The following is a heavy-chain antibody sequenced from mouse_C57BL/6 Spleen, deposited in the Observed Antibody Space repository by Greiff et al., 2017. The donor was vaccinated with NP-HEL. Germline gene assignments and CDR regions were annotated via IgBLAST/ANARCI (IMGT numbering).Heavy chain of an antibody. CDR1: GYSFTGYF. V-gene: IGHV1-20*01. D-gene: IGHD1-1*01. J-gene: IGHJ2*01. CDR2: INPYNGDT. CDR3: ARQGSGSSFYFDY. Sequence: EVQLQQSGPELVKPGDSVKISCKASGYSFTGYFMNWVMQSHGKSLEWIGRINPYNGDTFYNQKFKGKATLTVDKSSSTAHMELRSLTSEDSAVYYCARQGSGSSFYFDYGGQGTTLTVSS.